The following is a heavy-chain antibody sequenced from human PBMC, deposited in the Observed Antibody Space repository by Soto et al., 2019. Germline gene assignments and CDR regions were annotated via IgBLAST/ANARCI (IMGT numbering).Heavy chain of an antibody. CDR2: ISAYNGNT. V-gene: IGHV1-18*04. D-gene: IGHD3-16*02. Sequence: ASVKVSCKASGYTFTSYGISWVRQAPGQGLEWMGWISAYNGNTNYAQKLQGRVTMTTDTSTSTAYMELRSLRSDDTAVYYCARDYSAYVWGSYHGFDYWGQGTLVTVSS. CDR3: ARDYSAYVWGSYHGFDY. J-gene: IGHJ4*02. CDR1: GYTFTSYG.